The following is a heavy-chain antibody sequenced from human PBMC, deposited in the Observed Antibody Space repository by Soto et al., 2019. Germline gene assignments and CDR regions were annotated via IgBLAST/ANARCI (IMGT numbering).Heavy chain of an antibody. D-gene: IGHD6-6*01. CDR3: AKSLASDFSNSLWSMDV. J-gene: IGHJ6*02. Sequence: GESLKISCAGSGFTFRHFGIHWVRQAPGQGLGWVAYISYHGGIKHYADSVKGPFTISRDNSQNTVYLQMNSLRPEDSHVYYCAKSLASDFSNSLWSMDVWGQGTTVTVSS. V-gene: IGHV3-30*18. CDR2: ISYHGGIK. CDR1: GFTFRHFG.